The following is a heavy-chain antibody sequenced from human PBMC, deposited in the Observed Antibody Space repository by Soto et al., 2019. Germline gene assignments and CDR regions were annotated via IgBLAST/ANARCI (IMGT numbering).Heavy chain of an antibody. D-gene: IGHD2-15*01. V-gene: IGHV4-39*01. CDR2: LYYSGNT. CDR1: GGSISSFNYF. CDR3: AGGGGSTFHWFDP. Sequence: QLQLQESGPGLVKPSETLSLTCTVSGGSISSFNYFWGWIRQPPGKGLEWIGSLYYSGNTYYNPSLQSRVTISVDTSKKQCTPALPSVTAADPAVYYCAGGGGSTFHWFDPWGQGTLVTVSP. J-gene: IGHJ5*02.